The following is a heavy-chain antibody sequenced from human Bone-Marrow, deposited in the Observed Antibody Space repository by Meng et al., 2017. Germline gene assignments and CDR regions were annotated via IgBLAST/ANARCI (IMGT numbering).Heavy chain of an antibody. Sequence: GESLKISCEASGFSVSRYSLHWVRQAPGKGLEWVAVISRDGSIKSYAAFVKGRFTISRDNSKSTLFLQMNSLRVEDTAVYYCARENYYYYFYGMDVWGQGTMVTVSS. CDR1: GFSVSRYS. V-gene: IGHV3-30*04. CDR2: ISRDGSIK. J-gene: IGHJ6*01. CDR3: ARENYYYYFYGMDV.